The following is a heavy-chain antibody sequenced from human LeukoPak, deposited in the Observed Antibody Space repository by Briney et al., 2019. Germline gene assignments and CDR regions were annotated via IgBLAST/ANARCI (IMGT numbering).Heavy chain of an antibody. CDR2: IYYSGST. CDR3: ARDRFPTPGAFDI. Sequence: SETLSLTCTVSGGSISSGGYCWSWIRQHPGKGLEWIGYIYYSGSTYYNPSLKSRVTISVDTSKNQFSLKLSSVTAADTAVYYCARDRFPTPGAFDIWGQGTMVTVSS. D-gene: IGHD3-16*01. CDR1: GGSISSGGYC. V-gene: IGHV4-31*03. J-gene: IGHJ3*02.